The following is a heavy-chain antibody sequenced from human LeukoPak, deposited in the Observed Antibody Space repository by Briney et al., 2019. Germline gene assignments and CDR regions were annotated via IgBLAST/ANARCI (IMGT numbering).Heavy chain of an antibody. CDR3: ARLNRPYGDCGDAFDI. CDR1: GGSISSSSYY. D-gene: IGHD4-17*01. CDR2: IYYSGST. J-gene: IGHJ3*02. Sequence: SETLSLTCTVSGGSISSSSYYWGWIRQPPGKGLEWIGSIYYSGSTYYNPSLKSRVTISVDTSKNQFSLKLSSVTAADTAVYYCARLNRPYGDCGDAFDIWGQGTMVTVSS. V-gene: IGHV4-39*01.